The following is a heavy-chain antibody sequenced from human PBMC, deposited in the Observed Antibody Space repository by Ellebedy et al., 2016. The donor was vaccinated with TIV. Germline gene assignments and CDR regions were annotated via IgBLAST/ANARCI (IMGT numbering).Heavy chain of an antibody. D-gene: IGHD3-22*01. V-gene: IGHV3-23*01. CDR2: ISGSGGST. J-gene: IGHJ4*02. CDR3: TTGPLYYHDSDDYYYGVY. CDR1: GFTFISYA. Sequence: GESLKISXAASGFTFISYAMTWVRQAPGKGLEWVSTISGSGGSTYSAHSVKGRFTISRDNSKNTLYLQMDSLRAEDTAVYYCTTGPLYYHDSDDYYYGVYWGQGTLVTVSS.